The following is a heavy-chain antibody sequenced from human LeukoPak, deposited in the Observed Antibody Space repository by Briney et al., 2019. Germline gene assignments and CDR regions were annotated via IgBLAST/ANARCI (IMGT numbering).Heavy chain of an antibody. CDR3: ATDGAGFDT. Sequence: PGGSLRLSCAASGFTFNDYYMSWIRQAPGKGLEWLSYINIGGTNTHYADSVKGRFTISRDNARKSLYLEMNNLRAEDTAVYYCATDGAGFDTWGQGVLVTVSS. CDR1: GFTFNDYY. J-gene: IGHJ5*02. CDR2: INIGGTNT. V-gene: IGHV3-11*01.